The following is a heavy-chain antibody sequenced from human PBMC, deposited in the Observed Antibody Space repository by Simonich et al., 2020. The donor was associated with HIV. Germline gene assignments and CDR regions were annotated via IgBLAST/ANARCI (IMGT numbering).Heavy chain of an antibody. D-gene: IGHD6-13*01. CDR3: AKGARGSSWYYFDY. CDR1: GFTFDDYA. Sequence: EVQLVESGGVVVQPGGSLRLSCAASGFTFDDYAMNWVRQAPGKSREWCTLISWDGDNTYYSDVVKGRFTISRDNSENSLYLQMNSLRAEDTALYYCAKGARGSSWYYFDYWGQGTLVTVSS. J-gene: IGHJ4*02. V-gene: IGHV3-43D*04. CDR2: ISWDGDNT.